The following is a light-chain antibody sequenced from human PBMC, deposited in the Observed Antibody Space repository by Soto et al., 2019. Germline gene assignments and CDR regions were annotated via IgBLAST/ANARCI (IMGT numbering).Light chain of an antibody. Sequence: DIQMTQSPSSLSASVGDRVTITCQAIHDISNYLNWYQQKPGKAPKLLIYDASNVETGVPSRFSGSGSGTDYTLTIISLQPEDVATYYCQQYENLPPTFGGGTRVQIK. CDR3: QQYENLPPT. V-gene: IGKV1-33*01. CDR2: DAS. CDR1: HDISNY. J-gene: IGKJ4*01.